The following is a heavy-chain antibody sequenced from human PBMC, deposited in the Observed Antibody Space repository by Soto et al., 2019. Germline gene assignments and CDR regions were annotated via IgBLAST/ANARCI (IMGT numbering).Heavy chain of an antibody. D-gene: IGHD2-15*01. CDR3: ARGGHCSGGSCYRHMDV. CDR2: ISSNGGST. Sequence: EVQLVESGGGLVQPGGSLRLSCAASGFTFSSYAMHWVRQAPGKGLEYVSAISSNGGSTYYANSVKGRFTISRDNSKNTLYLQMGSLRAEDMAVYYCARGGHCSGGSCYRHMDVLGKGTTVTVSS. CDR1: GFTFSSYA. V-gene: IGHV3-64*01. J-gene: IGHJ6*03.